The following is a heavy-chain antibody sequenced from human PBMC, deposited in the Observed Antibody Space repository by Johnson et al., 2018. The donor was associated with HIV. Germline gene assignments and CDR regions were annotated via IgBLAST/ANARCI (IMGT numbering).Heavy chain of an antibody. Sequence: VYLVESGGGVVQRGGSLRVSCAASGFTFSSYGLSWVRQAPGKGLEWVSAISGSGGSTFYADTMKGRFTISRDNSKSTLYLQMNSLRAEDTAVYYCARRGNYLADAFDIWGQGTMVTVSS. J-gene: IGHJ3*02. CDR3: ARRGNYLADAFDI. CDR1: GFTFSSYG. D-gene: IGHD1-7*01. V-gene: IGHV3-23*04. CDR2: ISGSGGST.